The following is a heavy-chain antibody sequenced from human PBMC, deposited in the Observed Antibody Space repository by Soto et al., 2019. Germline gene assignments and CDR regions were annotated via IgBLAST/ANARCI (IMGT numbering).Heavy chain of an antibody. CDR1: GYTFRSYY. CDR3: ARDEVTTVPRQNFDY. CDR2: INPSGGST. V-gene: IGHV1-46*01. Sequence: ASLRGSYRAAGYTFRSYYMHWVQQAKGQGLEWMGIINPSGGSTSYAQKFQGRVTMTRDTSTSTVYMELSSLRSEDTAVYYCARDEVTTVPRQNFDYWGQGTLVTVSS. D-gene: IGHD4-17*01. J-gene: IGHJ4*02.